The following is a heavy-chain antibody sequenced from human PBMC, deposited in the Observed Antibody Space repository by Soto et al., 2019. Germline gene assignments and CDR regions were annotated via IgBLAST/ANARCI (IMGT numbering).Heavy chain of an antibody. CDR2: ISAYNGNT. D-gene: IGHD6-19*01. Sequence: SLKGSCNAAGYIISRYVVGWVRQAPGQGLEWMGWISAYNGNTNYAQKLQGRVTMTTDTSTSTAYMELRSLRSDDTAVYYCARGAVASDWFDPWGQGTLVTVSS. CDR1: GYIISRYV. V-gene: IGHV1-18*01. J-gene: IGHJ5*02. CDR3: ARGAVASDWFDP.